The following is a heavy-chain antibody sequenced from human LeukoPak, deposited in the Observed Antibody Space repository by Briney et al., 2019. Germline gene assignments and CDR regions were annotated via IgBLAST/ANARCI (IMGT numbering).Heavy chain of an antibody. CDR3: AGDYGDYVPRY. D-gene: IGHD4-17*01. CDR2: IYYSGST. Sequence: SETLSLTCTVSGGSISSYYWSWIRQPPGKGLEWIGYIYYSGSTNYNPPLKSRVTISVDTSKNQFSLKLSSVTAADTAVYYCAGDYGDYVPRYWGQGTLVTVSS. V-gene: IGHV4-59*01. CDR1: GGSISSYY. J-gene: IGHJ4*02.